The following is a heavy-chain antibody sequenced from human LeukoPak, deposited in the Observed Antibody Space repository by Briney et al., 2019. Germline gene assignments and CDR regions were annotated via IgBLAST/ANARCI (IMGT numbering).Heavy chain of an antibody. D-gene: IGHD5-24*01. Sequence: ASVKVSCKASGYTFTSYDINWVRQATGQGLEWMGWMNPNSGNTGYAQEFQGRVTITRNTSISTAYMELSSLRSEDTAVYYCARFRGRWLQPRAFDIWGQGTMVTVSS. V-gene: IGHV1-8*03. J-gene: IGHJ3*02. CDR1: GYTFTSYD. CDR3: ARFRGRWLQPRAFDI. CDR2: MNPNSGNT.